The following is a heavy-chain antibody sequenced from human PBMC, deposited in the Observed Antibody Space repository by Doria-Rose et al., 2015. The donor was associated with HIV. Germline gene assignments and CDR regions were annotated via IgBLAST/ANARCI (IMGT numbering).Heavy chain of an antibody. CDR2: ILSDDER. J-gene: IGHJ4*02. CDR1: GVSLSSPGMG. D-gene: IGHD6-13*01. Sequence: QVTLKESGPVLVKPTETLTLTCTVSGVSLSSPGMGVSWIRQPPGKALEWLANILSDDERSYTTSLKCRLTISRGTSKSQVVLTMTDMDPVDTATYYCARIKSSRWYHKYYFDFWGQGTLVIVSA. V-gene: IGHV2-26*01. CDR3: ARIKSSRWYHKYYFDF.